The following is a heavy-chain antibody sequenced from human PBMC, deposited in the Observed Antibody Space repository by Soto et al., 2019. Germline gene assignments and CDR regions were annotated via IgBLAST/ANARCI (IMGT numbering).Heavy chain of an antibody. CDR1: GGSISGHY. V-gene: IGHV4-59*08. Sequence: SETLSLTCTVSGGSISGHYWSWIRQAPGKGLEWIGYIYYSGSTYYNPSLKNRVTISVDTSKNQFSLQLSSVTASDTAVYSCARHYGILTGYYQFDYWGLGTPVTVSS. J-gene: IGHJ4*02. CDR3: ARHYGILTGYYQFDY. D-gene: IGHD3-9*01. CDR2: IYYSGST.